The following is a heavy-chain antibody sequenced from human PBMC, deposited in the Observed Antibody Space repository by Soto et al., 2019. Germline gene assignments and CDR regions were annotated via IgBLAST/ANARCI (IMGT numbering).Heavy chain of an antibody. Sequence: ASVKVSCKASGYTFTSYAMHWVRQAPGQRLEWMGWINAGNGNTKYSQKFQGRVTITRDTSASTAYMELSSLRSEDTAVYYCARDKGRGQYYFDYWGQGTLVTVSS. V-gene: IGHV1-3*01. CDR3: ARDKGRGQYYFDY. J-gene: IGHJ4*02. CDR1: GYTFTSYA. D-gene: IGHD2-15*01. CDR2: INAGNGNT.